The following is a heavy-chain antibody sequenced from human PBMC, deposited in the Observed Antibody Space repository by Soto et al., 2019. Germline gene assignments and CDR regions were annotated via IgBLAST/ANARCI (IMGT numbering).Heavy chain of an antibody. D-gene: IGHD2-21*01. Sequence: SETLSLTCTVSGGSISSYYWSWIRQPPGKGLEWIGYIYYSGSTNYNPSLKSRVTISVDTSKNQFSLKLSSVTAADTAVYYCARALAAYCGGDCYPDLFDYWGQGTLVTVSS. CDR3: ARALAAYCGGDCYPDLFDY. J-gene: IGHJ4*02. CDR2: IYYSGST. V-gene: IGHV4-59*08. CDR1: GGSISSYY.